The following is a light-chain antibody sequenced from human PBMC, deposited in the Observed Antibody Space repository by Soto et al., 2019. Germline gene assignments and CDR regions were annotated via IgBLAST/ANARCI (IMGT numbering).Light chain of an antibody. CDR1: QSTYGF. CDR3: LQCRSYPWT. CDR2: KAS. J-gene: IGKJ1*01. Sequence: DIQMTQSPSALSASVGDGVNITCRASQSTYGFLAWYQQKPGKAPKPLIYKASTLVSGVPSRFSGSGSGTKFTLTLSSLQPDDSATYYCLQCRSYPWTFGQGTKV. V-gene: IGKV1-5*03.